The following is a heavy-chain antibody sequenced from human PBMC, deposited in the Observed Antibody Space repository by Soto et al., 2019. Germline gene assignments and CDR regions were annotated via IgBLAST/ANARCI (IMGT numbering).Heavy chain of an antibody. V-gene: IGHV3-30*18. D-gene: IGHD3-3*01. CDR2: ISYDGSNK. CDR1: GFTFSSYG. CDR3: AKDLKRFLEWSNLYYYYGMDV. Sequence: GGSLRLSCAASGFTFSSYGMHWVRQAPGKGLEWVAVISYDGSNKYYADSVKGRFTISRDNSKNTLYLQMNSLRAEDTAVYYCAKDLKRFLEWSNLYYYYGMDVWGQGTTVTVSS. J-gene: IGHJ6*02.